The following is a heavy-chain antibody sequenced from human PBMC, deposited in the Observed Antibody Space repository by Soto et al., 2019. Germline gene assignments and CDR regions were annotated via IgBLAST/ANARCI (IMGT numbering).Heavy chain of an antibody. CDR3: AREVVVPAEHYYGMDV. CDR2: ISAYNGNT. V-gene: IGHV1-18*04. CDR1: GYTFTSYG. D-gene: IGHD2-2*01. J-gene: IGHJ6*02. Sequence: VKVSCKASGYTFTSYGISWVRQAPGQGLEWMGWISAYNGNTNYAQKLQGRVTMTTDTSTSTAYMELRSLRSDDTAVYYCAREVVVPAEHYYGMDVWGQGTTVTVSS.